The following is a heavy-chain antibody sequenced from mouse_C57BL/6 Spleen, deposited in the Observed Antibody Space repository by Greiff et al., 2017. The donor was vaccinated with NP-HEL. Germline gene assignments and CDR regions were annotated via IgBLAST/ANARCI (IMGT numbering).Heavy chain of an antibody. J-gene: IGHJ4*01. D-gene: IGHD2-1*01. Sequence: VQLQQPGAELVKPGASVKLSCKASGYTFTSYWMHWVKQRPGQGLEWIGMIHPNSGSTNYNEKFKSKATLTVDKSSSTAYMQLSSLTSEDSAVYYCARGRRRDYGNYDYAMDYWGQGTSVTVSS. CDR3: ARGRRRDYGNYDYAMDY. V-gene: IGHV1-64*01. CDR1: GYTFTSYW. CDR2: IHPNSGST.